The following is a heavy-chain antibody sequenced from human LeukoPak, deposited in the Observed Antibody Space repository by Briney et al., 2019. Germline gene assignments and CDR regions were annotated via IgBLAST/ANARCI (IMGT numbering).Heavy chain of an antibody. J-gene: IGHJ4*02. CDR1: GHTFSSYA. CDR2: IIPILGIA. D-gene: IGHD1-26*01. Sequence: GASVKVSCNASGHTFSSYAISWVRQAPGQGLEWMGRIIPILGIANYAQKFQGRVTITADKSTSTAYMELSSLRSEDTAVYYCARGISGSHFDYWGQGTLVTVSS. CDR3: ARGISGSHFDY. V-gene: IGHV1-69*04.